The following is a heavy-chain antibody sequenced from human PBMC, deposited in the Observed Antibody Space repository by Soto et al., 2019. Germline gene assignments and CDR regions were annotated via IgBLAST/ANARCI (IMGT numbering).Heavy chain of an antibody. D-gene: IGHD6-19*01. V-gene: IGHV1-69*01. CDR2: IIPIFGTA. CDR3: ARGGVRGIAVADYYFDY. CDR1: GGTFSSYA. Sequence: QVQLVQSGAEVKKPGSSVEVSCKASGGTFSSYAISWVRQAPGQGLEWMGGIIPIFGTANYAQKFQGRVTITADESTSTAYMELSSLRSEDTAVYYCARGGVRGIAVADYYFDYWGQGTLVTVSS. J-gene: IGHJ4*02.